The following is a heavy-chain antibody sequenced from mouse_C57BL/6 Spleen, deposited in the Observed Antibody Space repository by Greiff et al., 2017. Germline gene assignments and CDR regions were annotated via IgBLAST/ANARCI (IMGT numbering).Heavy chain of an antibody. J-gene: IGHJ3*01. D-gene: IGHD4-1*01. CDR1: GYSITSGYY. CDR3: ARELGEGAWFAY. V-gene: IGHV3-6*01. Sequence: EVKLMESGPGLVQPSQSLSLTCSVTGYSITSGYYWNWIRQFPGNKLEWMGYISYDGSNNYNPSLKNRISITRDTSKNQFFLKLNAVTTEDTATYYCARELGEGAWFAYWGQGTLVTVSA. CDR2: ISYDGSN.